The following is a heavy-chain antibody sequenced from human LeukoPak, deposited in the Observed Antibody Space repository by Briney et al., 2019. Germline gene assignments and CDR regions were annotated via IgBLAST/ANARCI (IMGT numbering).Heavy chain of an antibody. CDR3: ARGMAAAETRARNYCMDV. V-gene: IGHV3-9*01. D-gene: IGHD6-13*01. CDR1: GFTFDDYA. Sequence: GGSLRLSCAASGFTFDDYAMHWVRQAPGKGLEWVSGISWNSGSIGYADSVKGRFTISKDNSKNTLYLQMNSLRAEDTAVYYCARGMAAAETRARNYCMDVWGEGTTVTVSS. J-gene: IGHJ6*03. CDR2: ISWNSGSI.